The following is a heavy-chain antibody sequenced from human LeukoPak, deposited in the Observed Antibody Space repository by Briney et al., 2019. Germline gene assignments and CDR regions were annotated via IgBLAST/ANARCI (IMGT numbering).Heavy chain of an antibody. J-gene: IGHJ4*02. CDR1: GGSISTTYYY. CDR2: IYYSRTT. D-gene: IGHD6-13*01. Sequence: SETLSLTCTVSGGSISTTYYYWGWIRQPPGKGLEWIGSIYYSRTTYYSPSLKSRVTISVDTSQNQFSLKLSSVTAADTAVYYCARDRQQLVRGDYFDHWGQGTLVTVSS. CDR3: ARDRQQLVRGDYFDH. V-gene: IGHV4-39*07.